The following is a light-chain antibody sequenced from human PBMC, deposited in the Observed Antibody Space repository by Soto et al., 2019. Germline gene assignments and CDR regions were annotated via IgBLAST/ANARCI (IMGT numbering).Light chain of an antibody. CDR2: EGS. CDR3: CSYAGGYV. CDR1: ISDVGSYNV. V-gene: IGLV2-23*01. J-gene: IGLJ1*01. Sequence: QSALTQPASVSGSPGQSITISCTGTISDVGSYNVVSWYQQHPGRAPKLMIYEGSKRPSGVSTRFSGSKSGNTASLTISGLQAEDEADYYCCSYAGGYVFGTGTKVTVL.